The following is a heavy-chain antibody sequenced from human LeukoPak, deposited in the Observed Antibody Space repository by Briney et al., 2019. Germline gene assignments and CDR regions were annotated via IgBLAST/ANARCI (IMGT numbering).Heavy chain of an antibody. V-gene: IGHV4-59*08. D-gene: IGHD6-19*01. Sequence: PSETLSLTYTVSGGSISTYYWSWIRQPPGKRLEWIGYYSGSTNYNPSLKSRVTISGDTSKNHFSLKLTSVTAADTAVYYCARHGGGWSFDYWGQGTLVTVSS. CDR1: GGSISTYY. CDR3: ARHGGGWSFDY. J-gene: IGHJ4*02. CDR2: YSGST.